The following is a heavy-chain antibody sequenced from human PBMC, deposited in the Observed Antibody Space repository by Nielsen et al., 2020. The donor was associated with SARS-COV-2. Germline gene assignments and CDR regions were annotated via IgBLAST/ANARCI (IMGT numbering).Heavy chain of an antibody. J-gene: IGHJ6*02. CDR3: VRDNWGRMDV. CDR1: GFSVSSNY. CDR2: IYSDDSA. Sequence: GESLKISCAASGFSVSSNYMSWVRQAAGKGLEWVSVIYSDDSASYADSVKGRFTVSRDNFKNMLFLQMNSLRAEDTGVYYCVRDNWGRMDVWGQGTMVTVSS. V-gene: IGHV3-66*01. D-gene: IGHD7-27*01.